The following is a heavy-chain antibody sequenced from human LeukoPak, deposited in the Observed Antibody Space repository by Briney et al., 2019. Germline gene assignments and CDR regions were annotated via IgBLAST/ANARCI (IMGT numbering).Heavy chain of an antibody. V-gene: IGHV3-43*02. Sequence: GGSLRLSCAAPGFMFHDYAIHWVRRAPGKGLEWVSLISGDGGSTFYADSVKGRFTISRDNSKDSLYLQMNSLRSDDTALYYCARESESSGWYDYWGQGTLVTVSS. CDR3: ARESESSGWYDY. J-gene: IGHJ4*02. CDR1: GFMFHDYA. D-gene: IGHD6-19*01. CDR2: ISGDGGST.